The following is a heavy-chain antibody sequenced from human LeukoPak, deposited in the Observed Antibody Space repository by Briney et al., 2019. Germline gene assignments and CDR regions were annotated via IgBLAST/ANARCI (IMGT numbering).Heavy chain of an antibody. V-gene: IGHV1-69*05. D-gene: IGHD3-16*02. Sequence: SVKVSCKASGGTFSSYAISWVRQAPGQGLEWMGGIIPIFGTANYAQKFQGRVTTTTDESTSTAYRELSSLRSEDTAVYYCARGWSDRGVIDYYFVYWGQGTLVTVSS. J-gene: IGHJ4*02. CDR1: GGTFSSYA. CDR3: ARGWSDRGVIDYYFVY. CDR2: IIPIFGTA.